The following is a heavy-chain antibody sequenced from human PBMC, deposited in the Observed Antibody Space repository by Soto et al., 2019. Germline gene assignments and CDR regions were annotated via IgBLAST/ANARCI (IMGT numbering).Heavy chain of an antibody. CDR1: GFTFSDYY. D-gene: IGHD1-20*01. Sequence: PGGSLRLSCAASGFTFSDYYMSWIRQAPGKGLEWVSYISSSGSTIYYADSVKGRFTISRDNAKNSLYLQMNSLRAEDTALYYCAKGPYNKDSEYYYCYYGMDVWGQGTTVTVSS. J-gene: IGHJ6*02. V-gene: IGHV3-11*01. CDR3: AKGPYNKDSEYYYCYYGMDV. CDR2: ISSSGSTI.